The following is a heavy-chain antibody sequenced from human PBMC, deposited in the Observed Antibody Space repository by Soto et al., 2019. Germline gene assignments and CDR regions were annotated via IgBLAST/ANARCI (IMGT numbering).Heavy chain of an antibody. CDR2: ISYDGTNK. Sequence: ESGGGVVQPGRSLILSCAASGFTFSSYGMHWVRQTPGKGLEGVAVISYDGTNKYYADSVKGRFSISRDNSKNTLYLQMNSLRAEDTAVYYCAKDDTVSTLYYYGMDVWGQGTTVIVSS. CDR3: AKDDTVSTLYYYGMDV. D-gene: IGHD4-4*01. CDR1: GFTFSSYG. J-gene: IGHJ6*02. V-gene: IGHV3-30*18.